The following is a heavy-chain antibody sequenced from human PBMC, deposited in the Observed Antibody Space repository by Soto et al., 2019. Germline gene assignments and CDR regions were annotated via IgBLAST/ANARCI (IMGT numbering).Heavy chain of an antibody. CDR1: GGSFSGYY. J-gene: IGHJ4*02. CDR2: INHSGST. CDR3: ARPANRWLALFGWLGFDY. V-gene: IGHV4-34*01. Sequence: SETLSLTCAVYGGSFSGYYWSWIRQPPGKGLEWIGEINHSGSTNYNPSLKSRVTISVDTSKNQFSLKLSSVTAADTAVYYCARPANRWLALFGWLGFDYWGQGTLVTVSS. D-gene: IGHD3-3*02.